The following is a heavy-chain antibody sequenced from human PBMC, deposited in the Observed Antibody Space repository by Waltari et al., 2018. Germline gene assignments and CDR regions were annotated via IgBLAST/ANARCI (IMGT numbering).Heavy chain of an antibody. CDR2: INHSGST. V-gene: IGHV4-34*01. J-gene: IGHJ4*02. CDR3: ASRTTVTNYYFDY. CDR1: VGSFSGYY. Sequence: QVQLQQWGAGLLKPSETLSLTCAVYVGSFSGYYWSWIRQPPGKGLEWIGEINHSGSTNYNPSLKSRVTISVDTSKNQFSLKLSSVTAADTAVYYCASRTTVTNYYFDYWGQGTLVTVSS. D-gene: IGHD4-17*01.